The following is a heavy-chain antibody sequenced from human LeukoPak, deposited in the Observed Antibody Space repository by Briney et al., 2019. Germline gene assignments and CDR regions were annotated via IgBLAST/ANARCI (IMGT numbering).Heavy chain of an antibody. CDR2: ISSSSSYI. CDR1: GFTFSSYS. D-gene: IGHD6-19*01. J-gene: IGHJ4*02. Sequence: GGSLRLSCAASGFTFSSYSMNWVRQAPGKGLDWVSSISSSSSYIYYADSVKGRFTISRDNAKNSLYLQMNSLRAEDTAVYYCARAEAVAGSFDYWGQGTLVTVSS. CDR3: ARAEAVAGSFDY. V-gene: IGHV3-21*01.